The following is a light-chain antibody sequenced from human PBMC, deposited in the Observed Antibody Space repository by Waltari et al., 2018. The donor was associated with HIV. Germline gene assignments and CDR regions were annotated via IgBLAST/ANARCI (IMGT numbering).Light chain of an antibody. CDR3: QQYNSYPYT. CDR2: KAS. CDR1: QRNSSW. J-gene: IGKJ2*01. V-gene: IGKV1-5*03. Sequence: DIQMTPSPSTLSASVGDRVTVTCRASQRNSSWLAWYQQKPGKAPNLMIYKASSLESGVPSRFSGSGSGTEFTLTISSLQPDDFATYYCQQYNSYPYTFGQGTKLEIK.